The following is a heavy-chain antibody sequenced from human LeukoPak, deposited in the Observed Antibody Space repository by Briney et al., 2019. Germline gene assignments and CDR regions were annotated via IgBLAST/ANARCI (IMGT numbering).Heavy chain of an antibody. V-gene: IGHV4-4*02. J-gene: IGHJ3*02. CDR3: ARSSLVVVVTYGFDI. Sequence: PSETLSLTCTVSNGPITSTKWWSWVRQPPGKGLEWIGEISRTGSTNYNPSFNSRVTMSVDKSKNQFSLNLKSVTAADTALYYCARSSLVVVVTYGFDIWGRGTAVTVSS. CDR1: NGPITSTKW. CDR2: ISRTGST. D-gene: IGHD2-21*01.